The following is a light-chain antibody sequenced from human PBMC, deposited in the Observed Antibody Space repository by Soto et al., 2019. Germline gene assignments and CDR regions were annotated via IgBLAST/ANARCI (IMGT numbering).Light chain of an antibody. CDR2: DVR. V-gene: IGLV2-14*01. CDR3: SSYTTSNTQV. Sequence: QSVLTQPASVSGSPGQSITISCTGTSSDVGTYNYVSWYQHRPGKAPKLMMYDVRYRPSGVSTRFSGSKSANTASLTISGLQAEDEADYYCSSYTTSNTQVFGGGTKLTVL. J-gene: IGLJ3*02. CDR1: SSDVGTYNY.